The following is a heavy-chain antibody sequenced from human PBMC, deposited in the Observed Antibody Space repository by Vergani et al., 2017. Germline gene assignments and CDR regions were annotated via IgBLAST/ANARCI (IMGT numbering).Heavy chain of an antibody. Sequence: QLQLQESGPGLVKPSETLSLTCTVSGGSISSSSYYWGWIRQPPGKGLEWIGSIYYSGSTYYNPSLKSRVTISVDTSKNQFSLKLRSVTAADTAVYYCARSWFGEVGYFDLWGRGTLVTVSS. V-gene: IGHV4-39*07. CDR3: ARSWFGEVGYFDL. CDR2: IYYSGST. D-gene: IGHD3-10*01. J-gene: IGHJ2*01. CDR1: GGSISSSSYY.